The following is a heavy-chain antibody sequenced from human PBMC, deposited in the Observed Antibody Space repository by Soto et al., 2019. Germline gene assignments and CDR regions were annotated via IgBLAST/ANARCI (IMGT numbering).Heavy chain of an antibody. CDR3: ASRIAAAGTDYYYGMDV. J-gene: IGHJ6*02. Sequence: QVQLVQSGAEVKKPGSSVKVSCKASGGTFSSYTISWVRQAPGQGLEWMGRIIPILGIANYAQKFQGRVTIPGDKSTSTAYMELSSLRSEDTAVYYCASRIAAAGTDYYYGMDVWGQGTTVTVSS. CDR2: IIPILGIA. V-gene: IGHV1-69*02. CDR1: GGTFSSYT. D-gene: IGHD6-13*01.